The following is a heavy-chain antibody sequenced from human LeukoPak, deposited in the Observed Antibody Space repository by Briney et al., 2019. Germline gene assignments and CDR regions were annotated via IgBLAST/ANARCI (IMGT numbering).Heavy chain of an antibody. Sequence: GGSLRLSCAASGFTFSSYSVNWVRQAPGKGLEWVSSISSSSSYIYYADSVKGRFTISRDNAKNSLYLQMNSLRAEDTAVYYCARENYGSGSYEGYFDYWGQETLVTVSS. V-gene: IGHV3-21*01. CDR2: ISSSSSYI. J-gene: IGHJ4*02. CDR1: GFTFSSYS. CDR3: ARENYGSGSYEGYFDY. D-gene: IGHD3-10*01.